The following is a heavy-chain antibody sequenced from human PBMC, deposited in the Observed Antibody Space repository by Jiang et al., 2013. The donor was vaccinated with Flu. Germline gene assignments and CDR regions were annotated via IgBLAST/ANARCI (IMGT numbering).Heavy chain of an antibody. CDR1: FTSYG. D-gene: IGHD2-2*01. V-gene: IGHV1-18*01. Sequence: FTSYGISWVRQAPGQGLEWMGWISAYNGNTNYAQKLQGRVTMTTDTSTSTAYMELRSLRSDDTAVYYCARVGGPAAALMGFDPWGQGTLVTVSS. CDR2: ISAYNGNT. CDR3: ARVGGPAAALMGFDP. J-gene: IGHJ5*02.